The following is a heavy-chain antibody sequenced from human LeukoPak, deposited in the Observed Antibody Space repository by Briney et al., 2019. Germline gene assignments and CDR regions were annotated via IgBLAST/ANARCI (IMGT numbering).Heavy chain of an antibody. D-gene: IGHD1-20*01. Sequence: SETLSLTCTVSGGSISGSSYFWGWIRQPPGKGLEWVGGMSYSGNADHNPSLKSRVTTSVDTSKNQFSLKLSSVTAADTAVYYCARRIIGTTSDSFDSWGQGTLITVSS. CDR3: ARRIIGTTSDSFDS. J-gene: IGHJ4*02. V-gene: IGHV4-39*01. CDR2: MSYSGNA. CDR1: GGSISGSSYF.